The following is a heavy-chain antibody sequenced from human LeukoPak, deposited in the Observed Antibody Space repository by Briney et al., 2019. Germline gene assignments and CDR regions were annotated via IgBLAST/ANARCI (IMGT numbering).Heavy chain of an antibody. V-gene: IGHV4-59*01. Sequence: SETLSLTCPVSGCSISVLYLIWLRQPAEHRLELLVYIYYSGSTTYNPSLKSRVTMSVDTAKNQFSLKLRSVTAADTAVYFCARGDFCSKSNCYLRPMDVWGKGTTATVS. CDR1: GCSISVLY. J-gene: IGHJ6*03. D-gene: IGHD3-3*01. CDR2: IYYSGST. CDR3: ARGDFCSKSNCYLRPMDV.